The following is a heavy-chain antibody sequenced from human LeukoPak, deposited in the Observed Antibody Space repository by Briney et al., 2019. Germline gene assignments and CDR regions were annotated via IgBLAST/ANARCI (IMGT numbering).Heavy chain of an antibody. CDR1: GFTFSSYW. V-gene: IGHV3-7*01. Sequence: GGSLRLSCAASGFTFSSYWMTWVRQASGKGLEWVANIKQDGSEKYHVDPVKGPFTISRDNAKNSLYLQMNSLRAEDTAVYYCARDTGCSGGTCYSFYDYWGQGTLVTVSS. J-gene: IGHJ4*02. D-gene: IGHD2-15*01. CDR2: IKQDGSEK. CDR3: ARDTGCSGGTCYSFYDY.